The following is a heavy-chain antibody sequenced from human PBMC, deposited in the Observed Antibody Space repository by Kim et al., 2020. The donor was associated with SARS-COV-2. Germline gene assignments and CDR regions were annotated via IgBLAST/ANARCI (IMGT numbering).Heavy chain of an antibody. V-gene: IGHV1-69*01. CDR3: ARAGGGYYYYYGMDV. D-gene: IGHD2-15*01. Sequence: KFQGRVTITADESTSTAYMELSSLRSEDTAVYYCARAGGGYYYYYGMDVWGQGTTVIVSS. J-gene: IGHJ6*02.